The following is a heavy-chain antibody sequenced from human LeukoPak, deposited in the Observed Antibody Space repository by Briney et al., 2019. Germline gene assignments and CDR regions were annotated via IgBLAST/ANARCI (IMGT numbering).Heavy chain of an antibody. D-gene: IGHD5-18*01. V-gene: IGHV3-74*01. Sequence: GGSLRLSCAASGFTSSSYWMHWVRQAPGKGLVWVSRINSDGSSTSYVDSVKGLFTISRDNAKNTLYLQMNSLRAEDTAVYYCARGGRNTYGPFDYWGQGTLVTVSS. J-gene: IGHJ4*02. CDR1: GFTSSSYW. CDR2: INSDGSST. CDR3: ARGGRNTYGPFDY.